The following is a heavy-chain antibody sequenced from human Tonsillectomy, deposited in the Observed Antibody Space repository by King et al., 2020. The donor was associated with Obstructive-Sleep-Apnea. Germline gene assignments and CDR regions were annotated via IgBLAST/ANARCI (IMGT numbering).Heavy chain of an antibody. V-gene: IGHV4-39*07. CDR2: IYYSGST. J-gene: IGHJ5*02. D-gene: IGHD3-10*01. Sequence: QLQESGPGLVKPSETLSLTCTVSGGSISSSSYYWGWIRQPPGKGLEWIGSIYYSGSTYYNPSLKSRVTISVDTSKNQFSLKLSSVTAADTAAYYCARDGSEDITMVRGVIMGWFDPWGQGTLVTVSS. CDR1: GGSISSSSYY. CDR3: ARDGSEDITMVRGVIMGWFDP.